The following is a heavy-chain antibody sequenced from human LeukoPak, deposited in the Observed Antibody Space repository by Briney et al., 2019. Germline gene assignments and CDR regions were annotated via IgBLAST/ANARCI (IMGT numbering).Heavy chain of an antibody. D-gene: IGHD3-3*01. V-gene: IGHV3-48*01. CDR1: GFTFSSYS. Sequence: GGSLRLSCAASGFTFSSYSMSWVRQAPGKGLEWVSYISSSSSTIYYADSVKGRFTIPRDNAKNSLYLQMNSLRAEDTAVYYCASPIRFHDAFDIWGRGTMVTVSS. J-gene: IGHJ3*02. CDR3: ASPIRFHDAFDI. CDR2: ISSSSSTI.